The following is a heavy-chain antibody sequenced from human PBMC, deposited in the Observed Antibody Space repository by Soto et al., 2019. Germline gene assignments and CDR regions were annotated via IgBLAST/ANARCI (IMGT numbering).Heavy chain of an antibody. D-gene: IGHD3-3*01. CDR2: ISGSGGST. CDR3: AKDRGIFGVVTLDY. J-gene: IGHJ4*02. CDR1: GFTFSSYA. Sequence: GGSLRLSCAASGFTFSSYAMSWVRQAPGKGLEWVSAISGSGGSTYYADSAKGRFTISRDNSKNTLYLQMNSLRAEDTAVYYCAKDRGIFGVVTLDYWGQGALVTVSS. V-gene: IGHV3-23*01.